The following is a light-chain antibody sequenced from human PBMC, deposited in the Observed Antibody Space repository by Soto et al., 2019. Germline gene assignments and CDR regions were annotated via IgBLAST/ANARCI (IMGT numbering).Light chain of an antibody. J-gene: IGKJ1*01. Sequence: EIVVTQSPSTLSVSAGERVTLSCRASQSVSSSLAWFQQRPGQAPRLLIYGSATRATGIPARFSGSGSGTEFTLTISSLQSEDSAVYYCQQYHNWPAFGQGTKVDI. CDR1: QSVSSS. CDR3: QQYHNWPA. CDR2: GSA. V-gene: IGKV3-15*01.